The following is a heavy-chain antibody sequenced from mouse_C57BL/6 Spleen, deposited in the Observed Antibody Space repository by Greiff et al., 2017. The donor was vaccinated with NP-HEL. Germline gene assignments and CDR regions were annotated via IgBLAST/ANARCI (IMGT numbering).Heavy chain of an antibody. J-gene: IGHJ1*03. CDR1: GFTFSSYA. Sequence: EVKLVESGGGLVKPGGSLKLSCAASGFTFSSYAMSWVRQTPEKRLEWVATISDGGSYTYYPDNVKGRFTISRDNAKNNLYLQMSHLKSEDTAMYYCEREGVLRGYFDVWGTGTTVTVSS. CDR3: EREGVLRGYFDV. D-gene: IGHD1-1*01. V-gene: IGHV5-4*01. CDR2: ISDGGSYT.